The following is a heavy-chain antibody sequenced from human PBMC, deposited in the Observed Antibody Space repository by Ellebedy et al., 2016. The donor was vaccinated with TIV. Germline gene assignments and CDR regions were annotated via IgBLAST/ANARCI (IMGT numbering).Heavy chain of an antibody. Sequence: AASVKVSCKASGYRFTSYSINWVRQAPGQGLEWMGWINTNTGDLTYAQGFTGRFVFSLDTSVSTTYLHITGLKAEDTAVYYCARVIHYAALDYWGQGVLVTVSS. CDR1: GYRFTSYS. J-gene: IGHJ4*02. CDR2: INTNTGDL. V-gene: IGHV7-4-1*02. D-gene: IGHD4-17*01. CDR3: ARVIHYAALDY.